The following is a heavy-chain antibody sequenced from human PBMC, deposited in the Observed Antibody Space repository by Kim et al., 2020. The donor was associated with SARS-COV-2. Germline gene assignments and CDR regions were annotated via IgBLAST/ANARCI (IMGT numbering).Heavy chain of an antibody. V-gene: IGHV3-23*01. CDR2: ISGSGGST. J-gene: IGHJ4*02. CDR3: AKDSRSDYGDYRGDY. Sequence: GGSLRLSCAASGFTFSSYAMSWVRQAPGKGLEWVSAISGSGGSTYYADSVKGRFTISGDNSKNTLYLQMNSLRAEDTAVYYCAKDSRSDYGDYRGDYWGQGTLVTVSS. D-gene: IGHD4-17*01. CDR1: GFTFSSYA.